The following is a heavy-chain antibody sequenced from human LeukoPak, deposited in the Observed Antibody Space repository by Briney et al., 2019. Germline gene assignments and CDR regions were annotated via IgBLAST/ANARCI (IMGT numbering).Heavy chain of an antibody. J-gene: IGHJ3*02. CDR1: GGSLSSYY. CDR2: IFYSVTT. V-gene: IGHV4-59*01. Sequence: RTSETLSLTCTVSGGSLSSYYWSWIRQPPGKGLEWIGYIFYSVTTNYNTSLKSRVTISVDTSKKQFSLKLSSVTAADTAVYYCARRNYNWNGSSDVFDIWGQGTMVTVSS. D-gene: IGHD1-1*01. CDR3: ARRNYNWNGSSDVFDI.